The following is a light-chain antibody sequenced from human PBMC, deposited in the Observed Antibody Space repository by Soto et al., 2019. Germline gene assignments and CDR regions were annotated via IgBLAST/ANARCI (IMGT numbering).Light chain of an antibody. CDR2: GNS. V-gene: IGLV1-40*01. CDR1: SSNIGAGYD. CDR3: QSYASSLSGSV. Sequence: QSVLTQPPSVSGAPGQRVTIACTGSSSNIGAGYDVHWYQQLPGTAPKLLIYGNSNRPAGVPDRFSGSKSGTSASLAITGLQAEDEADSYCQSYASSLSGSVFGGGTTLTVL. J-gene: IGLJ3*02.